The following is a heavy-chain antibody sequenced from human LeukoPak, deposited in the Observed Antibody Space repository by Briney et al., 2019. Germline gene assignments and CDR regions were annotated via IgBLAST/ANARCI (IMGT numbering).Heavy chain of an antibody. CDR1: GYTFTSYD. CDR3: ARVDSGSRGFDY. CDR2: INPSGGST. J-gene: IGHJ4*02. V-gene: IGHV1-46*01. D-gene: IGHD1-26*01. Sequence: SVKVPCKASGYTFTSYDINWVRQAPGQGLEWMGIINPSGGSTSYAQKFQGRVTMTRDTSTSTVYMELSRLRSEDTAVYYCARVDSGSRGFDYWGRGTLVTVSS.